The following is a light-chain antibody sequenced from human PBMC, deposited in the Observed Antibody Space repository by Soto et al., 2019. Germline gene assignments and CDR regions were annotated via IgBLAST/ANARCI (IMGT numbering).Light chain of an antibody. CDR1: ESVSTN. Sequence: ESEMSQSPPTLSLAPGERVTLSCRASESVSTNLAWYQQKAGQAPRLLIYAASTRATGIPARFSGSGSGTEFTLTISSLQSEDFAVYYCQQYNNWPPWTFGQGTKVDI. V-gene: IGKV3-15*01. J-gene: IGKJ1*01. CDR2: AAS. CDR3: QQYNNWPPWT.